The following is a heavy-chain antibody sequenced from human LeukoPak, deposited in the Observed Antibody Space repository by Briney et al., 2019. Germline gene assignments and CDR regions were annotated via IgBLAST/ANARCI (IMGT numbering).Heavy chain of an antibody. Sequence: ASVKVSCKASGYTFTSYDINWVRQATGQGFEWMGWMNPNIGNTGYAQKFQGRVTMTGNTSISTAYMELRSLRSEDTAVYYCARVTPPGGFDPWGQGTLVTVSS. CDR1: GYTFTSYD. D-gene: IGHD3-10*01. V-gene: IGHV1-8*01. CDR3: ARVTPPGGFDP. CDR2: MNPNIGNT. J-gene: IGHJ5*02.